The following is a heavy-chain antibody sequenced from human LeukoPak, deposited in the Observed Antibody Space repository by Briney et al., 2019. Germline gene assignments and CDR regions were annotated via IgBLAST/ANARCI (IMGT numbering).Heavy chain of an antibody. CDR1: GFTFSSYA. J-gene: IGHJ4*02. V-gene: IGHV3-23*01. CDR3: AGDSSGLPPTDKKYYFDY. D-gene: IGHD6-19*01. CDR2: ISGSGGST. Sequence: PEGSLRLSCAASGFTFSSYAMSWVRQAPGKGLEWVSAISGSGGSTYYADSVKGRFTISRDNSKNTLYLQMNSLRAEDTAVYYCAGDSSGLPPTDKKYYFDYWGQGTLVTVSS.